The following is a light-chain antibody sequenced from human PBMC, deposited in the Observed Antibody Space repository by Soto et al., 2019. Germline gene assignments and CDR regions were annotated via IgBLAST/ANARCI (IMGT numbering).Light chain of an antibody. Sequence: EIVMTQSPATLSVSPGERATLSCRASQSVSSKLAWYQQKPGQAPRLLIYGASTRATGIPARFSGSGSGTEFNLTISCLQSEEFAVYYCQQYNNWPPYTFGQGTKLEIK. V-gene: IGKV3-15*01. CDR1: QSVSSK. CDR2: GAS. J-gene: IGKJ2*01. CDR3: QQYNNWPPYT.